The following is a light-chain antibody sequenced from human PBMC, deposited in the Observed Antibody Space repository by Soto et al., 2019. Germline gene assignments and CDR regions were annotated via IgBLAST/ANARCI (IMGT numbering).Light chain of an antibody. CDR2: NVS. Sequence: ALTQPASVSGSPGQSIAISCTGTSSDVGGYNSVSWYQQHPGKAPKLMIYNVSNRPSGVSDRFSGSKSGNTASLTISGLQAEDEADYYCSSYTRSNTYVFGTGTKVTVL. J-gene: IGLJ1*01. CDR3: SSYTRSNTYV. CDR1: SSDVGGYNS. V-gene: IGLV2-14*03.